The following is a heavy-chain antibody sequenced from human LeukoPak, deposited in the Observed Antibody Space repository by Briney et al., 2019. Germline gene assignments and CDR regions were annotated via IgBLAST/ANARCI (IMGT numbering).Heavy chain of an antibody. J-gene: IGHJ4*02. CDR1: GFTFSSYW. Sequence: GGSLRLSCAASGFTFSSYWMGWVRQAPGKGLEWVANIKQDGTGKHYVDSVKGRFTISRDNAKNSLYLQMNSLRVEDTAVYFCTRVRTSGEEDYWGQGTLVTVSS. CDR3: TRVRTSGEEDY. CDR2: IKQDGTGK. D-gene: IGHD3-10*01. V-gene: IGHV3-7*01.